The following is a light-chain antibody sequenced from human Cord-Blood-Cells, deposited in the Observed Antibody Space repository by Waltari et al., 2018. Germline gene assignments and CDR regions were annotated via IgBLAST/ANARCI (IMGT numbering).Light chain of an antibody. CDR2: EKN. V-gene: IGLV1-51*02. CDR3: GTWDSSLSAGV. J-gene: IGLJ3*02. Sequence: QSVLTQPPSVSAAPGQKVTISCSGSSSNIGNNYVSWYQQLPGTAPKLRIYEKNKRPSGIPDRFSGSKSGTSATLGITGLQTGDEADYYCGTWDSSLSAGVFGGGTKLTVL. CDR1: SSNIGNNY.